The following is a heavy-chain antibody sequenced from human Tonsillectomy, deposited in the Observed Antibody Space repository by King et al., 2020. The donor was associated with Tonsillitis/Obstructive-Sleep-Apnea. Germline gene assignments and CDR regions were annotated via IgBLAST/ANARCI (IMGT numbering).Heavy chain of an antibody. V-gene: IGHV1-18*04. D-gene: IGHD3-22*01. CDR2: ISAYNGNT. Sequence: VQLVESGAEVKKPGASVKVSCTASNYTFTSYDVTWVRQAPGQGLEWMGWISAYNGNTDYAQNLQGRVTMTTDTSTSTAYMELRSLRSDDTAVYYCARVGYSSAYYPYYFDYWGQGTLVTVSS. CDR1: NYTFTSYD. CDR3: ARVGYSSAYYPYYFDY. J-gene: IGHJ4*02.